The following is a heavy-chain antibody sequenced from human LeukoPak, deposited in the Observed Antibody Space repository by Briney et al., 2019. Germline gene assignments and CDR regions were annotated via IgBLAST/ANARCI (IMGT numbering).Heavy chain of an antibody. CDR1: GFTFSNYD. CDR3: AKAEGYRSSTSCYSDY. V-gene: IGHV3-30*02. CDR2: IRYDGSNK. D-gene: IGHD2-2*01. Sequence: GSLRLSCAASGFTFSNYDMHWVRQAPGKGLEWVALIRYDGSNKYYADSVKGRFIISRDNSKNTLYLQMNSLRAEDTAVYYCAKAEGYRSSTSCYSDYWGQGTLVTVSS. J-gene: IGHJ4*02.